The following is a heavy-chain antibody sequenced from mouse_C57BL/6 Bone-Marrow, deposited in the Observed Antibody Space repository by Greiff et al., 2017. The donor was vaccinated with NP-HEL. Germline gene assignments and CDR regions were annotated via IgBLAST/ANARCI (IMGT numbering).Heavy chain of an antibody. CDR2: IDPSDSET. J-gene: IGHJ4*01. CDR1: GYTFTSYW. V-gene: IGHV1-52*01. Sequence: QVQLQQPGAELVRPGSSVKLSCKASGYTFTSYWMHWVKQRPIQGLEWIGNIDPSDSETHYNQKFKDKATLTVDKSSSTAYMQLSSLTSEDSAVYYCARRGSSYDYAMDYWGQGTSVTGSS. CDR3: ARRGSSYDYAMDY. D-gene: IGHD1-1*01.